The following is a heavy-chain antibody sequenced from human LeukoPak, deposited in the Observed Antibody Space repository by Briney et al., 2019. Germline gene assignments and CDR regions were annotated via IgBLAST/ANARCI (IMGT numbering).Heavy chain of an antibody. CDR2: INPNSGGT. CDR1: GYSFSYFG. CDR3: ARDGRAEVILDY. V-gene: IGHV1-2*02. D-gene: IGHD2/OR15-2a*01. Sequence: GASVKVSCKASGYSFSYFGINWVRQAPGQGLEWMGWINPNSGGTNYAQKFQGRVTMTRDTSINTAYMELSRLRSDDTAVYYCARDGRAEVILDYWGQGTLVTVSS. J-gene: IGHJ4*02.